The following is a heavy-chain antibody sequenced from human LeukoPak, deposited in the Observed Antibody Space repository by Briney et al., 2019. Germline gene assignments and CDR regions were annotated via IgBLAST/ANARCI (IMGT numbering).Heavy chain of an antibody. J-gene: IGHJ3*02. CDR3: ARGVAASSGWYLDAFDI. CDR2: IYTSGST. D-gene: IGHD6-19*01. Sequence: SETLSLTXTVSGGSISSGSYYWSWIRQPAGKGLEWIGRIYTSGSTNYNPSLKSRVTISVDTSKNQFSLKLSSVTAADTAVYYCARGVAASSGWYLDAFDIWGQGTMVTVSS. V-gene: IGHV4-61*02. CDR1: GGSISSGSYY.